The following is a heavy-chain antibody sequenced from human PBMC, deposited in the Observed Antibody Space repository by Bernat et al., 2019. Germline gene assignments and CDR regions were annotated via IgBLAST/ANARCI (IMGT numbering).Heavy chain of an antibody. CDR1: GFTVSSNY. CDR2: IYSGGST. D-gene: IGHD3-22*01. CDR3: ARALLDSSGYFWDY. V-gene: IGHV3-53*04. Sequence: EVQLVESGGGLVQPGGSLRLSCAASGFTVSSNYMSWVRQAPGKGLEWVSVIYSGGSTYYADSVKGRFTISRHNSKNTLYLQMNSLRAEDTAVYYCARALLDSSGYFWDYWGQGTLVTVSS. J-gene: IGHJ4*02.